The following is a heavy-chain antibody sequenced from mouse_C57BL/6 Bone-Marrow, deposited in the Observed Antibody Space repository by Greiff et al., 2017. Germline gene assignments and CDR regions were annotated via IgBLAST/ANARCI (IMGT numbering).Heavy chain of an antibody. CDR1: GYSFTGYY. V-gene: IGHV1-42*01. CDR3: ARSGDYDGYYFDF. J-gene: IGHJ2*01. D-gene: IGHD2-4*01. CDR2: INPSTGGT. Sequence: VQLQQSGPELVKPGASVKISCKASGYSFTGYYMNWVKQSPEKSLEWIGEINPSTGGTTYNQKFKAKATLTVDKSSSTASMQHKSLTSEDSAVYDCARSGDYDGYYFDFGGRGTTLTVSS.